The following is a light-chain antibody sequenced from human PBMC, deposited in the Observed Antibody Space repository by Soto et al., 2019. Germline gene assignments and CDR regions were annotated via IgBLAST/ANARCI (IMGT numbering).Light chain of an antibody. Sequence: QSVLTQPASVSGSPGQSITISCTGTSSDVGSDNLVSWYQQHPGKAPKLMIYEGSKRPSGVSNRFSGSKSGNTASLTISGLQAEDEADYYRCSYAGSSTVFGTGTQLTVL. CDR1: SSDVGSDNL. CDR2: EGS. J-gene: IGLJ1*01. V-gene: IGLV2-23*01. CDR3: CSYAGSSTV.